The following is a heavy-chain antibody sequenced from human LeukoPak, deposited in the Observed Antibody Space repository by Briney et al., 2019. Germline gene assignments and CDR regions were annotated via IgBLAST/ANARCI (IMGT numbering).Heavy chain of an antibody. CDR1: GFTFSSYA. J-gene: IGHJ6*02. V-gene: IGHV3-23*01. Sequence: GGSLRLSCAASGFTFSSYAMSWVRRAPGKGLEWVSAISGGGGSTYYADSVKGRFTISRDNSKNTLYLQMNSLRAEDTAVYYCAKKGGFGVVIDPYYYYGMDVWGQGTTVTVSS. CDR3: AKKGGFGVVIDPYYYYGMDV. D-gene: IGHD3-3*01. CDR2: ISGGGGST.